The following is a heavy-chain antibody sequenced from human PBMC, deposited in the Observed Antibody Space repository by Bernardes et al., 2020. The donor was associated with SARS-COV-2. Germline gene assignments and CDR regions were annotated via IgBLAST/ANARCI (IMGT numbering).Heavy chain of an antibody. CDR2: ISTSRRT. J-gene: IGHJ4*02. D-gene: IGHD2-8*01. CDR3: ARGAAEVLLASDY. Sequence: SEPLSLTCTVSGSSITSNFWAWLRQPPVKALEWTVYISTSRRTSYNPSLKSRVTMSMDTSKNQFSLKMSAVTVADTAVYFCARGAAEVLLASDYWGQGTLVTVSS. V-gene: IGHV4-4*08. CDR1: GSSITSNF.